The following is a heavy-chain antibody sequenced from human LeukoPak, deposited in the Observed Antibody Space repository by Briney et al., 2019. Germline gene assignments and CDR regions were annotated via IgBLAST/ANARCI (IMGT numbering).Heavy chain of an antibody. CDR1: GGSISSGDYY. J-gene: IGHJ3*02. CDR3: ARASDGYAFDI. CDR2: IYYSGST. Sequence: PSQTLSLTCTVSGGSISSGDYYWSWIRQPPGKGLEWIGYIYYSGSTYYNPSLKSRVTISVDTSKNQFSLKLSFVTAADTAVYYCARASDGYAFDIWGQGTMVTVSS. D-gene: IGHD3-10*01. V-gene: IGHV4-30-4*01.